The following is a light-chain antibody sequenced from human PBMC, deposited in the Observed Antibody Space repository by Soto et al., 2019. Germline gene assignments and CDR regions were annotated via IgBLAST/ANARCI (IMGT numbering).Light chain of an antibody. CDR2: EVS. CDR3: SSYAGSNNLV. Sequence: QSVLTQPPSASGSPGQSVTISCTGTSSDVGGYNYVSWYQQHPGKAPKLMIYEVSKRPSGVPDRFSGSKSGNTASLTVSGLQAGDEADYYCSSYAGSNNLVFGTGTKLTVL. J-gene: IGLJ1*01. CDR1: SSDVGGYNY. V-gene: IGLV2-8*01.